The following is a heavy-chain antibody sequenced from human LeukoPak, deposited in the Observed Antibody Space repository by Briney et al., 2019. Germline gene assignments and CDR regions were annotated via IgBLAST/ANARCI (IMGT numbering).Heavy chain of an antibody. CDR3: ARELAARYFDWYLDY. J-gene: IGHJ4*02. CDR2: IYYSGSA. V-gene: IGHV4-31*03. D-gene: IGHD3-9*01. CDR1: GGSISSGGYY. Sequence: SETLSLTCTVSGGSISSGGYYWSRIRQHPGKGLEWIGYIYYSGSAYYNPSLKSRVTISVDTSKNQFSLKLSSVTAADTAVYYCARELAARYFDWYLDYWGQGTLVTVSS.